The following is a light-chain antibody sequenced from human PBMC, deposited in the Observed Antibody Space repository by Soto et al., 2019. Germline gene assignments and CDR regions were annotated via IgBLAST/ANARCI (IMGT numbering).Light chain of an antibody. CDR2: KAS. CDR1: ESISSW. Sequence: IQMTQSPSTLSASVGDRVTIACRASESISSWVAWYQHKPGKAPKVLIYKASSLQSGVPSRFSGSGSGTEFTLTISSLQPDDFATYYCQQYHSFPYSFGQGTKLEIK. V-gene: IGKV1-5*03. J-gene: IGKJ2*03. CDR3: QQYHSFPYS.